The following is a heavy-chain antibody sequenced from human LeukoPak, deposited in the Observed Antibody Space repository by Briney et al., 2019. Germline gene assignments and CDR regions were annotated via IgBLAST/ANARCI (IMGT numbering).Heavy chain of an antibody. CDR2: ISYDGSNK. CDR1: GFTFSSYG. J-gene: IGHJ4*02. Sequence: GGSLRLSCAASGFTFSSYGMHWVRQAPGKGLEWVAVISYDGSNKYYADSVKGRFTISRDNSKNTLYLQMNSLRAEDTAVYYCAKDGRYGIVGATRFDYWGQGTLVTASS. V-gene: IGHV3-30*18. D-gene: IGHD1-26*01. CDR3: AKDGRYGIVGATRFDY.